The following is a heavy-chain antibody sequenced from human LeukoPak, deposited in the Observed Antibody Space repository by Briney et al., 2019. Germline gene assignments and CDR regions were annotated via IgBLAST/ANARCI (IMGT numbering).Heavy chain of an antibody. D-gene: IGHD5/OR15-5a*01. CDR3: ARRGLHEAYYYYYMDV. J-gene: IGHJ6*03. V-gene: IGHV4-39*01. CDR2: IYYSGST. Sequence: TLSLTCTVSGGSISSSSYYWGWIRQPPGKGLEWIGSIYYSGSTYYNPSFKSRVTISVDTSKNQLSLKLSSVTAADTAVYYCARRGLHEAYYYYYMDVWGKGTTVTVSS. CDR1: GGSISSSSYY.